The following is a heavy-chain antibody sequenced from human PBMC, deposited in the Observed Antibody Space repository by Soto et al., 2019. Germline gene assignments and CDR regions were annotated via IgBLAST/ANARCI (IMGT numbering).Heavy chain of an antibody. CDR1: GGSISSGGYY. J-gene: IGHJ5*02. V-gene: IGHV4-31*03. Sequence: QVQLQESGPGLVKPSQTLSLTCTVSGGSISSGGYYWSWIRQHPGKGLEWIGYIYYSGSTYYNPSLKSRVTISVDTSKNQFSLKLSSVTAADTAGYYCARLPRPYGSGRGGWFDPWGQGTLVTVSS. D-gene: IGHD3-10*01. CDR3: ARLPRPYGSGRGGWFDP. CDR2: IYYSGST.